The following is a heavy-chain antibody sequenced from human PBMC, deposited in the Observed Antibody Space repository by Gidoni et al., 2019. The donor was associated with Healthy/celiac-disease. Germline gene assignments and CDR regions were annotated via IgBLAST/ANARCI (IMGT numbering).Heavy chain of an antibody. D-gene: IGHD3-3*01. J-gene: IGHJ4*02. CDR2: INPNSGGT. Sequence: QVQLVQSGAAVKKPGASVTVSCTASGYTFTGYYMHWVRQAPGQGLEWMGWINPNSGGTNYAQKFQGRVTMTRDTSISTAYMELSRLRSDETAVYYCARGAYYDFWSGYSGHPNFDYWGQGTLVTVSS. CDR3: ARGAYYDFWSGYSGHPNFDY. V-gene: IGHV1-2*02. CDR1: GYTFTGYY.